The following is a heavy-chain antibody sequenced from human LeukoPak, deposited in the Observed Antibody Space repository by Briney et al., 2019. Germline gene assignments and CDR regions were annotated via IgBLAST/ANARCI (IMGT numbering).Heavy chain of an antibody. CDR1: GYTFTSYD. V-gene: IGHV1-8*01. D-gene: IGHD3-3*01. CDR2: MNPNSGNT. CDR3: ARVSGRRRFLAYMDV. Sequence: ASVKVSCKASGYTFTSYDINWVRQATGQGLEWMGWMNPNSGNTDYAQKFQGRVTMTRNTSISTAYMELSSLRSEDTAVYYCARVSGRRRFLAYMDVWGKGTTVTVSS. J-gene: IGHJ6*03.